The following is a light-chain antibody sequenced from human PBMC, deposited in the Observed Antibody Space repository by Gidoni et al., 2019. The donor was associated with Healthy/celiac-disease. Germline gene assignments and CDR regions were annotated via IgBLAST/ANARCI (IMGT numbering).Light chain of an antibody. J-gene: IGKJ3*01. CDR1: QSISSY. CDR2: AAS. Sequence: IEITQSPSSLSASVGDRVTITCRARQSISSYLNWYQQKPGKAPKLLIYAASSLQSGVPSRFSGSGSGTDFTLTISSLQPEDFATYYCQQSYSTPFTFXPXTNVEIK. V-gene: IGKV1-39*01. CDR3: QQSYSTPFT.